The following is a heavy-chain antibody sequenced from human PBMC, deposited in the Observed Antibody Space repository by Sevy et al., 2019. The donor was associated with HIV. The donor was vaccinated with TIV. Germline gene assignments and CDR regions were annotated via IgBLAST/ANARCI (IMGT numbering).Heavy chain of an antibody. CDR2: INTNTGTA. D-gene: IGHD2-21*02. Sequence: ASVKVSCKASGYLFTTKAMNWVRQAPGQGLEWMGWINTNTGTATYAQDFTGRFVFSLDTSVNTAYLQISSLEAEDTAIYYCARNLRDMTALGPGGDYWGQGTLVTVSS. CDR3: ARNLRDMTALGPGGDY. CDR1: GYLFTTKA. J-gene: IGHJ4*02. V-gene: IGHV7-4-1*02.